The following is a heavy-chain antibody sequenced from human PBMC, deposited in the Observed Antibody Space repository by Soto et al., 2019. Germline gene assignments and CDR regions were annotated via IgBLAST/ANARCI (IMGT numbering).Heavy chain of an antibody. Sequence: QVQLQESGPGLVKPSGTLSLTCAVSGGSISSSNWWSWVRQPPGKGLEWIREIYHNGSTNYNPALKSRVTISVHKSKNQFSLELSSATASDTAVHYCARSYMVRGVANWFDPWGQGTLVTFSS. CDR1: GGSISSSNW. CDR2: IYHNGST. V-gene: IGHV4-4*02. J-gene: IGHJ5*02. D-gene: IGHD3-10*01. CDR3: ARSYMVRGVANWFDP.